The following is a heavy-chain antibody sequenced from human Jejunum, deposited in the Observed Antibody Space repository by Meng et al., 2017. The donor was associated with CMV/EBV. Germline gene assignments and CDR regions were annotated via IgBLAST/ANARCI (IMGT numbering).Heavy chain of an antibody. CDR2: TYWDDDI. CDR1: GFSLSTSGVG. J-gene: IGHJ4*02. Sequence: ITLKESGLTLVKSTQTLTLTCTFSGFSLSTSGVGVGWIRQPPGKALEWLAVTYWDDDIRYSPSLNTRLTITKDTSKNQVVLTMTNMDPVDTATYYCVHSGNYDSSGYLTDFDYWGQGTLVTVSS. CDR3: VHSGNYDSSGYLTDFDY. V-gene: IGHV2-5*02. D-gene: IGHD3-22*01.